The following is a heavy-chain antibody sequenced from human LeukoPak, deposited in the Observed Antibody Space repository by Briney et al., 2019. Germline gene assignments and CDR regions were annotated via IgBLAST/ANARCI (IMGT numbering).Heavy chain of an antibody. Sequence: SETLSLTCTVSGGSISSYYWSWLRQPAGEGLEWVGRIYTSGSTNYNPSLKSRVTMSVDTSKNQFSLKLSSVTAADTAVYYCARDSHLGDPTLPFDYWGQGTLVTVSS. D-gene: IGHD2-21*02. CDR2: IYTSGST. CDR1: GGSISSYY. CDR3: ARDSHLGDPTLPFDY. J-gene: IGHJ4*02. V-gene: IGHV4-4*07.